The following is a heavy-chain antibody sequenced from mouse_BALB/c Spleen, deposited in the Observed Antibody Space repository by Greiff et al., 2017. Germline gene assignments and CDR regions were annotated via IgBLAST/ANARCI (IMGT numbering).Heavy chain of an antibody. D-gene: IGHD1-1*01. CDR2: ISSGGST. Sequence: EVKLVESGGGLVKPGGSLKLSCAASGFTFSSYAMSWVRQTPEKRLEWVASISSGGSTYYPDSVKGRFTISRDNARNILYLQMSSLRSEDTAMYYCARATTVVGPPWFAYWGQGTLVTVSA. V-gene: IGHV5-6-5*01. CDR3: ARATTVVGPPWFAY. CDR1: GFTFSSYA. J-gene: IGHJ3*01.